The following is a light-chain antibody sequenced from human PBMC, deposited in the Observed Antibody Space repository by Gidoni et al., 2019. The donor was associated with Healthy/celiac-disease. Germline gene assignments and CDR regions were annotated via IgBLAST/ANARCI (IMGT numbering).Light chain of an antibody. CDR1: QSVSSY. CDR3: QQRSIAGCS. V-gene: IGKV3-11*01. CDR2: DAS. Sequence: EIVLTQSPATLSLSPGERATLSCRASQSVSSYLAWYQQKPGQAPRLLIYDASNRATGIPARFSGSGSGTDFTLTISSLEPEDFAVYYCQQRSIAGCSFGQGTKLEIK. J-gene: IGKJ2*04.